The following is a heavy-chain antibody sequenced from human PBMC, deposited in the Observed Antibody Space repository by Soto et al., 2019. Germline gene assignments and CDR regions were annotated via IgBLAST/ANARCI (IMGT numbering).Heavy chain of an antibody. Sequence: EVQLLESGGGFVQPGGSLRLSCAASGFTFPNYALSWVRQAPGKGLEWVSTIGGGSGSTYYADSVKGRFSISRENSKNTLYLQMSSLRAEATALYYCATRMYSTSWYYFVSWGQGTLVTVSS. J-gene: IGHJ4*02. D-gene: IGHD6-13*01. CDR3: ATRMYSTSWYYFVS. CDR1: GFTFPNYA. V-gene: IGHV3-23*01. CDR2: IGGGSGST.